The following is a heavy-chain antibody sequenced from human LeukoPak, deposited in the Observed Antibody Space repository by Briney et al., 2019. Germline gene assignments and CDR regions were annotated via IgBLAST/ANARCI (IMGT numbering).Heavy chain of an antibody. CDR3: ARAMRGYSYGYRSNWFDP. J-gene: IGHJ5*02. D-gene: IGHD5-18*01. CDR1: GGSISSYY. V-gene: IGHV4-59*01. Sequence: PSETLSLTCTVSGGSISSYYWSWIRQPPGKGPEWIGYIYYGGSTNYNPSLKSRVTISVDTSKNQFSLKLSSVTAADTAVYYCARAMRGYSYGYRSNWFDPWGQGTLVTVSS. CDR2: IYYGGST.